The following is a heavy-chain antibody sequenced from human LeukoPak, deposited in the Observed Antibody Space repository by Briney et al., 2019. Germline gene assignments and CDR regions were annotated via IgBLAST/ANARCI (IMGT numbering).Heavy chain of an antibody. Sequence: AGGSLRLSCAASGFTVETHFMSWVRQAPGKGLGWVSVLYHGDRTYYEDSVKGRFTISRDSSENTVYLQMKSLRDEDTAVYYCARDREDSSVHHYFDYWGQGALVTVSS. J-gene: IGHJ4*02. CDR3: ARDREDSSVHHYFDY. D-gene: IGHD3-22*01. V-gene: IGHV3-66*02. CDR1: GFTVETHF. CDR2: LYHGDRT.